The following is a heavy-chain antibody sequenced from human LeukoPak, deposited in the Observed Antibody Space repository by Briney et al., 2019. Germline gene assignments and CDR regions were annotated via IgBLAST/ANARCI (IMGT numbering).Heavy chain of an antibody. Sequence: SETLSLTCTVSGYSISSGYYWGWIRQPPGKGLEWIGNIYPSGTTYYNPSLRSRVTISVDTSKNQFSLKVRSVTAADTALYYCARVPGVYHDILTGYGSGWFDPWGQGTLVTVSS. CDR3: ARVPGVYHDILTGYGSGWFDP. CDR2: IYPSGTT. CDR1: GYSISSGYY. J-gene: IGHJ5*02. V-gene: IGHV4-38-2*02. D-gene: IGHD3-9*01.